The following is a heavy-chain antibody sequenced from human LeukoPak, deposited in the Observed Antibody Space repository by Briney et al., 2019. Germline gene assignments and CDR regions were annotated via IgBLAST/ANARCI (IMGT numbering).Heavy chain of an antibody. CDR2: ISYDGSNK. D-gene: IGHD3-22*01. J-gene: IGHJ6*02. CDR3: AKSLVVTENDYYYYGMDV. Sequence: GRSLRLSCAASVFTFSSYGMHWVRQAPGKGLEWVAVISYDGSNKYYADSVKGRFTISRDNSKNTLYLQMNSLRAKDTAVYYCAKSLVVTENDYYYYGMDVWGQGTTVTVSS. CDR1: VFTFSSYG. V-gene: IGHV3-30*18.